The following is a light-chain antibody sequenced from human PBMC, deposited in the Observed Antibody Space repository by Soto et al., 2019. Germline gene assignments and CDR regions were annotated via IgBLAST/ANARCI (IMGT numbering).Light chain of an antibody. Sequence: EIVLTQSPGTLSLSPGERATLSCRASKSVSSSYLAWYQQKPGQAPRLLIYATSSRATGIPDRFSGSGSGTDFTLTISRLEPEDFAVYYCQHYGSSPSYIFGQETKLEIK. J-gene: IGKJ2*01. CDR2: ATS. CDR1: KSVSSSY. V-gene: IGKV3-20*01. CDR3: QHYGSSPSYI.